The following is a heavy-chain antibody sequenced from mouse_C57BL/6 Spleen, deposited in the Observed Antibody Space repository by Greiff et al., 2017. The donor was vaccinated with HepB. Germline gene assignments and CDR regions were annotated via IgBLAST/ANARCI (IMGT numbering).Heavy chain of an antibody. D-gene: IGHD1-1*01. CDR3: TTPYYYGRDWYFDV. CDR2: IDPENGDT. J-gene: IGHJ1*03. V-gene: IGHV14-4*01. CDR1: GFNIKDDY. Sequence: EVKLVESGAELVRPGASVKLSCTASGFNIKDDYMHWVKQRPEQGLEWIGWIDPENGDTEYASKFQGKATITADTSSNTAYLQLSSLTSEDTAVYYCTTPYYYGRDWYFDVWGTGTTVTVSS.